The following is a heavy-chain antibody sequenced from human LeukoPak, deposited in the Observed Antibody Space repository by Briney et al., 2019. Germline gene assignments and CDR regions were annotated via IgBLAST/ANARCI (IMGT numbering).Heavy chain of an antibody. D-gene: IGHD2-21*01. V-gene: IGHV4-59*01. CDR2: IYYSGST. CDR1: GGSISSYY. CDR3: ARVVAPRGWFDP. Sequence: SETLSLTCTVSGGSISSYYWSWIRQPPGKGLEWIGNIYYSGSTNYNPSLKSRVTISVDTSKKQFSLKLSPVTAADTAVYYCARVVAPRGWFDPWGQGTLVTVSS. J-gene: IGHJ5*02.